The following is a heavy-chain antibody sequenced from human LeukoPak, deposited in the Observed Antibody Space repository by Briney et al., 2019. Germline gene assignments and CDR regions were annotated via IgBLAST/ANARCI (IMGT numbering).Heavy chain of an antibody. V-gene: IGHV1-69*05. CDR1: GGTFSSYA. CDR2: IIPVFGTA. CDR3: ARDMGYYDSSGYYLY. D-gene: IGHD3-22*01. Sequence: SVKVSCKASGGTFSSYAISWVRQAPGQGLEWMGRIIPVFGTANYAQKFQGRVTITTDESTSTAYMELSSLRSEDTAVYYCARDMGYYDSSGYYLYWGQGTLVTVSS. J-gene: IGHJ4*02.